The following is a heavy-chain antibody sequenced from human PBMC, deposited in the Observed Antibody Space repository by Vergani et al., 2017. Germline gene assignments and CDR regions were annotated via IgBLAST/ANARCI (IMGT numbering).Heavy chain of an antibody. CDR1: GGTFSSYA. CDR3: ARGWGYSSGWYSSYHYGMDV. V-gene: IGHV1-69*06. D-gene: IGHD6-19*01. Sequence: QVQLVQSGAEVKKPGSSVKVSCKASGGTFSSYAISWVRQAPGQGLEWMGGIIPIFGTANYAQKFQGRVTITADKSTSTAYMELSSLRSEDTAVYYCARGWGYSSGWYSSYHYGMDVWGQGTTVTVSS. J-gene: IGHJ6*02. CDR2: IIPIFGTA.